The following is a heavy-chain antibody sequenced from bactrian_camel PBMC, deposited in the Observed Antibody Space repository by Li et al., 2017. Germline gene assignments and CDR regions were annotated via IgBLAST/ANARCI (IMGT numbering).Heavy chain of an antibody. J-gene: IGHJ4*01. D-gene: IGHD6*01. Sequence: HVQLVESGGGSVQAGGSLRLSCAASGYTNSRNCMAWFRQVPGREREFVSGIDSDGSSTYADSVKGRVTISRDIAKNTVYLEMNSLKPEDTAMYYCAADSRFWRCTVVVGTDLPSFADWGQGTQVT. CDR2: IDSDGSS. CDR1: GYTNSRNC. V-gene: IGHV3S53*01. CDR3: AADSRFWRCTVVVGTDLPSFAD.